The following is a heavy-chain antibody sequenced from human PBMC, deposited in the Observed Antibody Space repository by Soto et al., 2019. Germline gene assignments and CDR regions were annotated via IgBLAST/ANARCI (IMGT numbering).Heavy chain of an antibody. CDR1: GASINNYH. V-gene: IGHV4-59*01. D-gene: IGHD4-17*01. Sequence: PSETLSLTCTVSGASINNYHWTWIRQPPGKGLEWIAYIYYTGITNFNPSLKSRVTISVDTSKNQFSLELSSVTAADTAVYYCASWTTVTSEGFHAFLLWGQAIMVTVSS. CDR2: IYYTGIT. CDR3: ASWTTVTSEGFHAFLL. J-gene: IGHJ3*01.